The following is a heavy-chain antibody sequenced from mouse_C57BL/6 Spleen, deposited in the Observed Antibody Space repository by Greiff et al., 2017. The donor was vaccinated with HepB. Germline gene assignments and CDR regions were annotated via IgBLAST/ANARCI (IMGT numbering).Heavy chain of an antibody. D-gene: IGHD1-1*01. V-gene: IGHV3-6*01. CDR2: ISYDGSN. J-gene: IGHJ4*01. CDR3: ARDDPDYYGSLYYAMDY. Sequence: ESGPGLVKPSQSLSLTCSVTGYSITSGYYWNWIRQFPGNKLEWMGYISYDGSNNYNPSLKIRISITRDTSKNQFFLKLNSVTTEDTATYYCARDDPDYYGSLYYAMDYWGQGTSVTVSS. CDR1: GYSITSGYY.